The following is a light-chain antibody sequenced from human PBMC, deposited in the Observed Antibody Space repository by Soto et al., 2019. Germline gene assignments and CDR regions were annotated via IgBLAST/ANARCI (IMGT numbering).Light chain of an antibody. CDR1: QSGSSRY. V-gene: IGKV3-20*01. CDR2: GAS. CDR3: QQYGSARRT. Sequence: EIVLTQSPGTLSLSPGERATLSCRASQSGSSRYLAWYQQRPGQAPRVLIYGASSRASGIPDRFSGSGSGTAFTLTISRLEPEDVAVYYCQQYGSARRTFGQGTKVEIK. J-gene: IGKJ1*01.